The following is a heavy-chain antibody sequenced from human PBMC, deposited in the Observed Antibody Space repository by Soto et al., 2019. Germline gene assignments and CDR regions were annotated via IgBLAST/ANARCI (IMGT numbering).Heavy chain of an antibody. Sequence: EVQLLESGGDLVQPGGSLRLSCAASGFTFSSYAMNWVRRAPGKGLEWVSTISARGGSTYYTDSVKGRFTTSRDNSKNTLSLQMNSLRAEDTAVYYCARDPSTGSADYGGQGNLVTVAS. V-gene: IGHV3-23*01. J-gene: IGHJ4*02. CDR1: GFTFSSYA. CDR3: ARDPSTGSADY. D-gene: IGHD3-9*01. CDR2: ISARGGST.